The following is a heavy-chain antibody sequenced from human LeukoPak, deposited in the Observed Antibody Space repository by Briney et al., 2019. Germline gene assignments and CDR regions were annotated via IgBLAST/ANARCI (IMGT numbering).Heavy chain of an antibody. D-gene: IGHD3-10*01. CDR3: ATAHITPPDYYGSGSYGGMDV. V-gene: IGHV1-69-2*01. CDR1: GYTLTDYY. CDR2: VDPEDGET. Sequence: ASVKVSCKVSGYTLTDYYMHWVQQAPGKGLEWMGLVDPEDGETIYAEKFQGRVTITADTSTDTAYMELSSLRSEDTAVYYCATAHITPPDYYGSGSYGGMDVWGKGTTVTVSS. J-gene: IGHJ6*03.